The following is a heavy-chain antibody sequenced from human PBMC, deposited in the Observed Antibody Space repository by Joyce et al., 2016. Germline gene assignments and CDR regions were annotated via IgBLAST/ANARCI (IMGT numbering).Heavy chain of an antibody. CDR3: AKERHRGGYYDFWSGPDF. J-gene: IGHJ4*02. D-gene: IGHD3-3*01. CDR2: ISYDGRNK. CDR1: EFVFHNDG. V-gene: IGHV3-30*18. Sequence: QVPLVESGGGVVQPGGSLRLSCAASEFVFHNDGMHWVRQAPDKGVEWVAAISYDGRNKYYTDAVKGRFAISRDNSKGALSLQMNSLTAEDTGIYYCAKERHRGGYYDFWSGPDFWGQGTQVSVSP.